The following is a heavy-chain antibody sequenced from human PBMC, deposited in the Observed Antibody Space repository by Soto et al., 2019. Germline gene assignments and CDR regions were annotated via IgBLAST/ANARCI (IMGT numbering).Heavy chain of an antibody. D-gene: IGHD1-26*01. J-gene: IGHJ6*02. CDR2: IIPIFGTA. V-gene: IGHV1-69*13. CDR3: ARSRGARDYYYYYYGMXV. CDR1: GGTLSSYA. Sequence: SVKVSCKASGGTLSSYAISWVRQAPGQGLEWMGGIIPIFGTANYAQKLQGRGTITADESRSTAYMELSSLRSEDTAVYYCARSRGARDYYYYYYGMXVWSQGTTVTVSS.